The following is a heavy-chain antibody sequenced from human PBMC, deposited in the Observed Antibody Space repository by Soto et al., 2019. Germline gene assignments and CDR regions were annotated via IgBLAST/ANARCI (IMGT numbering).Heavy chain of an antibody. CDR3: ARYPRVLHPGYCSSTSCYYFDY. D-gene: IGHD2-2*01. CDR1: GGSFSGYY. Sequence: SETLSLTCAVYGGSFSGYYWSWIRQPPGKGLEWIGEINHSGSTNYNPSLKSRVTISVDTSKNQFSLKLSSVTAADTAVYYCARYPRVLHPGYCSSTSCYYFDYWGQGTLVTVSS. CDR2: INHSGST. V-gene: IGHV4-34*01. J-gene: IGHJ4*02.